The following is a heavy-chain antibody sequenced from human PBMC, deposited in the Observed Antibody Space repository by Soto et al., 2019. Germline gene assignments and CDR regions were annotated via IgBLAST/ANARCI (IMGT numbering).Heavy chain of an antibody. J-gene: IGHJ6*02. Sequence: QVQLVESGGGVVQPGRSLRLSCAASGFTFSSYAMHWVRQAPGKRLEWVAVISYDGSNKYYADSVKGRFTISRDNSKNTLYLQMNSLRAEDTAVYYCARDRGTTVISLHGMDVWVQGTTVTVSS. CDR2: ISYDGSNK. D-gene: IGHD4-17*01. CDR1: GFTFSSYA. V-gene: IGHV3-30-3*01. CDR3: ARDRGTTVISLHGMDV.